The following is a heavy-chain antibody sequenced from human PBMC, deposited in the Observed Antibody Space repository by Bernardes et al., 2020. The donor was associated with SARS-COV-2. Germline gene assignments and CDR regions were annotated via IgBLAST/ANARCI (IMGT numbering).Heavy chain of an antibody. CDR3: AKKMTTITTFEY. V-gene: IGHV3-30-3*01. CDR1: GFTFSDSA. Sequence: GSLRLSCEASGFTFSDSAMLWGRQAPGKGLEWVALISYHGSNIYYADSVQGRFTISRDNSKNTLYLQMNSLRADDTALYYCAKKMTTITTFEYWGQGTLVTVSS. D-gene: IGHD4-4*01. J-gene: IGHJ4*02. CDR2: ISYHGSNI.